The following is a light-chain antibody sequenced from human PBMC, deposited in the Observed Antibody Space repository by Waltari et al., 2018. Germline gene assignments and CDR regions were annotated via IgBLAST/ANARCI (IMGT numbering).Light chain of an antibody. CDR1: TYDIGYYDY. CDR2: DVR. Sequence: QSALTQPASVSGSPGQSITISCTGTTYDIGYYDYVSWYQQHLGRAPKLIIYDVRARPSGVSDRFAGSKSGNTASLIISGLQADDEADYYCSSHTTRSTWVFGGGTKLTVL. J-gene: IGLJ3*02. V-gene: IGLV2-14*03. CDR3: SSHTTRSTWV.